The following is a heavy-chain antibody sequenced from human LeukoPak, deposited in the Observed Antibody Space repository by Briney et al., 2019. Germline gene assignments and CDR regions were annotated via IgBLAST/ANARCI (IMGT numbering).Heavy chain of an antibody. V-gene: IGHV3-30*03. Sequence: GGSLRLSCAASGFTFSSHGMHWVRQAPGKGLEWVALISYDGSNKYYADSVKGRFTISRDNSKNTLYLQVNSLRAEDTAVYYCAREVVVKGDRAFDIWGQGTMVTVSS. CDR3: AREVVVKGDRAFDI. CDR2: ISYDGSNK. CDR1: GFTFSSHG. J-gene: IGHJ3*02. D-gene: IGHD3-22*01.